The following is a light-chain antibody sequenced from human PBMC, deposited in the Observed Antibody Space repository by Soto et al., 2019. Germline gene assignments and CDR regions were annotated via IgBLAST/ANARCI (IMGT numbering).Light chain of an antibody. V-gene: IGKV1-5*01. CDR2: DAS. J-gene: IGKJ1*01. CDR3: QHYGGMWT. Sequence: DIQITHSPGTLSASVRDGVTVTFLASQSITNRLAWYQQKPGKAPKVLIYDASNLEYGVPSRFSGSGFGKEFILTISSLQPDDFATYWCQHYGGMWTFGQGTKVDIK. CDR1: QSITNR.